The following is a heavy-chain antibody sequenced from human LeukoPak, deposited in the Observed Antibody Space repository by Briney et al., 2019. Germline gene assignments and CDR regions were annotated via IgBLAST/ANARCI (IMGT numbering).Heavy chain of an antibody. J-gene: IGHJ3*02. CDR3: ARAKGNSGRDAFDI. CDR2: IWYDGSNK. Sequence: QPGGSLRLSCAASGFTFSNYGTHWVPHAPAKGLEWVAVIWYDGSNKYYADSVKGRFTISRDNSKNTLYLQMNSLRAGDTAVYYWARAKGNSGRDAFDIWGQGTMVTVSS. V-gene: IGHV3-33*08. D-gene: IGHD2/OR15-2a*01. CDR1: GFTFSNYG.